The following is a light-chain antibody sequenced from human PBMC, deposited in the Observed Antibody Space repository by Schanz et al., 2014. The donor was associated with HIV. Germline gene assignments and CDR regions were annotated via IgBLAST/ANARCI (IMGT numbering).Light chain of an antibody. CDR2: GAS. Sequence: ETVLTQSPDTLSLSPGERATLSCRASQSVNTYLAWYQQKPGQAPRLLIYGASSRATGIPASFSGNGSGTEFTLTIGSLQSEDFAVYYCQQRSNWPTWTFGQGTKVEIK. CDR3: QQRSNWPTWT. CDR1: QSVNTY. V-gene: IGKV3-11*01. J-gene: IGKJ1*01.